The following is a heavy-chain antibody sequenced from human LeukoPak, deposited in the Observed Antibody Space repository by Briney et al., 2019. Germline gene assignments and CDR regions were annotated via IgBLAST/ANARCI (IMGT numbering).Heavy chain of an antibody. CDR1: GGSISSYY. CDR3: ARDRSGWSFFDY. J-gene: IGHJ4*02. V-gene: IGHV4-59*01. Sequence: SETLSPTCTVSGGSISSYYWNWIRQPPGKGLEWIGYIYYTGSTNYGPSLKSRVTISVDTSKNQFSLRLSSVTAADTAVYYCARDRSGWSFFDYWGQGTLVTVSS. CDR2: IYYTGST. D-gene: IGHD6-19*01.